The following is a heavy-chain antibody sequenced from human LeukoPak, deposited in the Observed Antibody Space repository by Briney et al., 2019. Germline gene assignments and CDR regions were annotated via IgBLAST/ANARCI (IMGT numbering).Heavy chain of an antibody. CDR2: INSDGSST. V-gene: IGHV3-74*01. CDR3: ARVGRYCSSTSCHYYYYGMDV. D-gene: IGHD2-2*01. CDR1: GFTFSSYW. J-gene: IGHJ6*04. Sequence: GGSLRLSCAASGFTFSSYWMHWVRQAPGKGLVWVSRINSDGSSTSYADSVKGRFTISRDNAKNTLYLQMNSLRAEDTAVYYCARVGRYCSSTSCHYYYYGMDVWGKGTTVTVSS.